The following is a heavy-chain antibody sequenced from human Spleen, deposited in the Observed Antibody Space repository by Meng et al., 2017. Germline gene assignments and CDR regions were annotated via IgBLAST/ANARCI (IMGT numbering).Heavy chain of an antibody. Sequence: GSLRLSCVVSGGSFSDYYWSWIRQPPGKGLEWIGEINHSGSSKYNPSLQSRVTISVDKSKDQFSLKLSSVTAADTAVYYCARGLDSNYYYYYYGMDVWGQGTTVTVSS. CDR1: GGSFSDYY. CDR2: INHSGSS. J-gene: IGHJ6*01. V-gene: IGHV4-34*01. D-gene: IGHD4-11*01. CDR3: ARGLDSNYYYYYYGMDV.